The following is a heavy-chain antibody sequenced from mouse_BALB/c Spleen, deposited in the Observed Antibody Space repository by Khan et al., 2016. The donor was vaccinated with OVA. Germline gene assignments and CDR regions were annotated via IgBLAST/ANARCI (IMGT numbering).Heavy chain of an antibody. D-gene: IGHD3-1*01. CDR2: IFPGGGYT. CDR1: GYTFTNYW. CDR3: ARRGAARATWGFFDY. Sequence: VELVESGAELVRPGTSVKMSCKAAGYTFTNYWIGWVKQRPGHGLEWIGDIFPGGGYTNYDEKFKGMATLTTDTSSSTAYMQLSSLTSEDSAIYYCARRGAARATWGFFDYWGQGTTLTVSS. V-gene: IGHV1-63*02. J-gene: IGHJ2*01.